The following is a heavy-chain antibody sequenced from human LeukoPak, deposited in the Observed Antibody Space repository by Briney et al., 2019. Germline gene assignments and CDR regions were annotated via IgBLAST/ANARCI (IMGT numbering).Heavy chain of an antibody. CDR3: ARLTVTTRSFDY. J-gene: IGHJ4*02. D-gene: IGHD4-17*01. CDR1: GYTFTGYY. V-gene: IGHV1-2*02. Sequence: GASVKVSCKASGYTFTGYYMHWVRQAPGQGLEWMGWINPNSGGTNYAQKFQGRVTMTRDTSISTAYMELSSLRSEDTAVYYCARLTVTTRSFDYWGQGTLVTVSS. CDR2: INPNSGGT.